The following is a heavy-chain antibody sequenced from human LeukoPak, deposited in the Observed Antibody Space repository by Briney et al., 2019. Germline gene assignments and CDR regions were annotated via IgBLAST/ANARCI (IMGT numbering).Heavy chain of an antibody. CDR1: GGCFSGFY. D-gene: IGHD4-17*01. CDR2: INHSGST. Sequence: SETLSLTCAVYGGCFSGFYWSWIRQPPGKGLEWIGEINHSGSTNYNPSLKSRVTISVDTSKNQFSLKLSSVTAADTAVYYCARETTVTTDWFDPWGQGTLVTVSS. V-gene: IGHV4-34*01. J-gene: IGHJ5*02. CDR3: ARETTVTTDWFDP.